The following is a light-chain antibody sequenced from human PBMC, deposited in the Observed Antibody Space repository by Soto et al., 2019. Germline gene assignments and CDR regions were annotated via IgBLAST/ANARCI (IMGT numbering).Light chain of an antibody. J-gene: IGLJ1*01. V-gene: IGLV3-21*02. CDR3: QVWDPFSDHLFV. CDR2: SVN. CDR1: NIGSMS. Sequence: SYDLNQPPSVSVAPGHTAMITCGGDNIGSMSVHWYQQRPGQAPVLVVYSVNDRPAGIPERFSGSNSGNTATLTIGRVEAGDEADYYCQVWDPFSDHLFVFGRGTKVTVL.